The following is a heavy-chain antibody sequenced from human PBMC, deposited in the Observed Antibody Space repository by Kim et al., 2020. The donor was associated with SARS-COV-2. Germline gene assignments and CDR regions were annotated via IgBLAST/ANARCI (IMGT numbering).Heavy chain of an antibody. CDR3: GRQPDTAMVLIDY. J-gene: IGHJ4*02. CDR2: IYYSGST. V-gene: IGHV4-39*01. D-gene: IGHD5-18*01. Sequence: SETLSLTCTVSGGSISSSSYYWGWIRQPPGKGLEWIGSIYYSGSTYYNRSLKSRVTISVDTSKNQFSLKRTSVTAADTAVYYCGRQPDTAMVLIDYWGPGTLVTLSP. CDR1: GGSISSSSYY.